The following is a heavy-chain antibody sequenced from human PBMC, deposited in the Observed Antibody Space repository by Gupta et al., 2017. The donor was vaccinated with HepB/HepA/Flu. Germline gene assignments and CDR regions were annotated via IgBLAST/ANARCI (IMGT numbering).Heavy chain of an antibody. D-gene: IGHD3-16*01. V-gene: IGHV4-34*01. J-gene: IGHJ4*02. Sequence: QVQLQQWGAGLLKPSETLSLTCAVYGGSFSGYYWSWIRQPPGKGLEWIGEINHSGSTNYNPSLKSRVTISVDTSKNQFSLKLSSVTAADTAVYYCARVVYDYVGRVDDYWGQGTLVTVSS. CDR3: ARVVYDYVGRVDDY. CDR2: INHSGST. CDR1: GGSFSGYY.